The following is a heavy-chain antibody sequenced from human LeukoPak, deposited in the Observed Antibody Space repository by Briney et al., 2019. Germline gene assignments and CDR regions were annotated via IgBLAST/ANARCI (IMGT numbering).Heavy chain of an antibody. V-gene: IGHV3-21*01. CDR3: ARDGEWLRPMDY. CDR1: GFTFSSYW. J-gene: IGHJ4*02. Sequence: GGSLRLSCAASGFTFSSYWMHWVRQAPGKGLEWVSAISGSGGSTYYADSVKGRFTISRDNAKNSLYLQMNSLRAEDTAVYYCARDGEWLRPMDYWGQGTLVTVSS. D-gene: IGHD5-12*01. CDR2: ISGSGGST.